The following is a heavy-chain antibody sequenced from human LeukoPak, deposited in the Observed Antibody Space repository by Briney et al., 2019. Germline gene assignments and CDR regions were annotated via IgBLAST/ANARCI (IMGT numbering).Heavy chain of an antibody. D-gene: IGHD6-19*01. CDR2: ITASARTT. J-gene: IGHJ4*02. CDR1: GFNFRSYG. CDR3: AKDLDGSGVYGGIDS. Sequence: GGSLRLSCEASGFNFRSYGMNWVRQAPGKGLEWVSGITASARTTYYADSVKGRFTISRDNSKNTLSLRMSSLRAEDTAVYYCAKDLDGSGVYGGIDSWGQGTLVTVSS. V-gene: IGHV3-23*01.